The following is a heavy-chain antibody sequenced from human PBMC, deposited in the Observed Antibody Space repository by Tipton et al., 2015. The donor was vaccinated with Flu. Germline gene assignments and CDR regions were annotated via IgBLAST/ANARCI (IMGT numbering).Heavy chain of an antibody. V-gene: IGHV4-38-2*02. J-gene: IGHJ4*02. D-gene: IGHD1-26*01. Sequence: TLSLTCTVSGYSISSGYYWGWIRQPPGKGLEWIGSIYHSGSTYYNPSLQSRVTISVDTSKNQFSLKLSSVTAVDTAVYYCARYGSYFEYWGQGTLVTVSS. CDR3: ARYGSYFEY. CDR2: IYHSGST. CDR1: GYSISSGYY.